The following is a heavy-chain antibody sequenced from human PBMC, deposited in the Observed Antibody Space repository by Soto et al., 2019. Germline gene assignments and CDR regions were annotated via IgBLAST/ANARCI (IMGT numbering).Heavy chain of an antibody. Sequence: ESGGVVVQPGGSLRLSCAASGFTFDDYTMHWVRQAPGKGLEWVSLISWDGGSTYYADSVKGRFTISRDNSKNSLYLQMNSLRTEDTALYYCAKGREYYYDSSGYYSSAFDIWGQGTMVTVSS. D-gene: IGHD3-22*01. V-gene: IGHV3-43*01. J-gene: IGHJ3*02. CDR2: ISWDGGST. CDR1: GFTFDDYT. CDR3: AKGREYYYDSSGYYSSAFDI.